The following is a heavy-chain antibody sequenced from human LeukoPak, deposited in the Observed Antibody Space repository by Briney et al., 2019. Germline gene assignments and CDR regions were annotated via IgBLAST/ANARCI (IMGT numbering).Heavy chain of an antibody. J-gene: IGHJ4*02. D-gene: IGHD1-7*01. CDR1: GYTFTSYY. CDR2: INASDGRT. CDR3: ARGLARNNWNYGRFLFDY. Sequence: ASVKVSCKASGYTFTSYYMHWVRQAPGQGLEWMGIINASDGRTSYAQKFQGRVTMTRDMSTSTVYMELSSLRSEDTAVYYCARGLARNNWNYGRFLFDYWGQGTLVTVSS. V-gene: IGHV1-46*01.